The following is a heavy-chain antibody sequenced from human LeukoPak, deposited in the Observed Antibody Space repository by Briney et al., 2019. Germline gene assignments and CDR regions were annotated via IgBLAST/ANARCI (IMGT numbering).Heavy chain of an antibody. CDR3: AKDHLPGIVVADRDY. Sequence: GGSLRLSCAASGFTFNRYGMSWVRQAPGKGLEWVSAISGSGGTTYYADSVKGRFTISRDNSKNTLYLQINSLRAEDTAVYYCAKDHLPGIVVADRDYWGRGTLVTVSS. V-gene: IGHV3-23*01. D-gene: IGHD6-19*01. J-gene: IGHJ4*02. CDR2: ISGSGGTT. CDR1: GFTFNRYG.